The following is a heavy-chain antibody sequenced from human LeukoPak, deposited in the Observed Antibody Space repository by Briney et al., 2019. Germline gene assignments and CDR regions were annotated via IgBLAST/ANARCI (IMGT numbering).Heavy chain of an antibody. D-gene: IGHD6-19*01. CDR3: ARDRMQWLAPNWFDP. CDR1: GFTDSSYG. Sequence: PGGSLRLSCAASGFTDSSYGMHLVRQAPGKGLEWVSSISSSSSYIYYADSVKGRFTISRDNAKNSLYLQMNSLRAEDTAVYYCARDRMQWLAPNWFDPWGQGTLVTVSS. V-gene: IGHV3-21*01. J-gene: IGHJ5*02. CDR2: ISSSSSYI.